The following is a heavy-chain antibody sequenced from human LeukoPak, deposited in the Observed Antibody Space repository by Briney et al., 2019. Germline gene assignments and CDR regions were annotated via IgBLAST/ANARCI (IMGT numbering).Heavy chain of an antibody. J-gene: IGHJ4*02. CDR3: ARALWFGETFPAY. D-gene: IGHD3-10*01. V-gene: IGHV3-30*04. CDR2: ISYDGSNK. Sequence: QPGGSLRLSCAASGFTFSSYAMHWVRQAPGKGLEWVAVISYDGSNKYYADSVKGRFTISRDNAKNSLYLQMNSLRAEDTAVYYCARALWFGETFPAYWGQGTLVTVSS. CDR1: GFTFSSYA.